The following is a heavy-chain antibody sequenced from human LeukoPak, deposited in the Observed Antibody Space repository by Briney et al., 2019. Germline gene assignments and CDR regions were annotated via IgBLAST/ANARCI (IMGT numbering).Heavy chain of an antibody. V-gene: IGHV4-38-2*01. Sequence: SETLSLTCAVSGYSISSGYYWGWIRQPPGKGLEWIGSIYHSGSTYYDPSLKSRVTISVDTSKNQFSLKLSSVTAADTAVYYCARAAFTYGGNSPFDYWGQGTLVTVSS. CDR2: IYHSGST. CDR1: GYSISSGYY. J-gene: IGHJ4*02. D-gene: IGHD4-23*01. CDR3: ARAAFTYGGNSPFDY.